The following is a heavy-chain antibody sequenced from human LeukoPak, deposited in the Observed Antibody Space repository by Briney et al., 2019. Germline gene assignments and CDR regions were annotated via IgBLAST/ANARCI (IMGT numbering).Heavy chain of an antibody. CDR1: GGTFSSYA. Sequence: SVKVSCKASGGTFSSYAISWVRQAPGQGLEWMGGIIPIFGTANYAQKFQGRVTITADESTSTAYMELSSLRSEDTAVYYCARDGGYGPGSYYYMDVWGKGTTVTVSS. CDR2: IIPIFGTA. D-gene: IGHD3-10*01. V-gene: IGHV1-69*13. J-gene: IGHJ6*03. CDR3: ARDGGYGPGSYYYMDV.